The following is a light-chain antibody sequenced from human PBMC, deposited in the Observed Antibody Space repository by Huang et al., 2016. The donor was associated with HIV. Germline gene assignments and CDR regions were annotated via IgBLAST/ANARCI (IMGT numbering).Light chain of an antibody. CDR3: MQGTDWPLT. Sequence: VLPQSPLSLSVTLGQPASISCRSSQSLVHSNGNTYLNWFHQRPGQSPRRLIYKVYNRDSGDPDRFSGSGSGTEFTLKIKRVEAEDVGIYYCMQGTDWPLTFGQGTKVEI. CDR2: KVY. V-gene: IGKV2-30*02. J-gene: IGKJ1*01. CDR1: QSLVHSNGNTY.